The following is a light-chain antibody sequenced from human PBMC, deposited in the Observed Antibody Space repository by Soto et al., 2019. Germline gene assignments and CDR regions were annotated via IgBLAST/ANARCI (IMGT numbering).Light chain of an antibody. CDR3: QQYNSYPPT. CDR1: QPVGTW. J-gene: IGKJ3*01. Sequence: IQMTQSPSSLSASVGDRVTITCRASQPVGTWVAWDQQKGERAPRPLMYAASTLETGVPSRFSGSASGTDFTLTISSLQPEDFATYYCQQYNSYPPTFGPGTTVAFK. V-gene: IGKV1D-16*01. CDR2: AAS.